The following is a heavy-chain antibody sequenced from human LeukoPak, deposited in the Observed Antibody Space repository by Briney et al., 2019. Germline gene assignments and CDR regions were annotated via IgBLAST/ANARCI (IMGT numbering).Heavy chain of an antibody. V-gene: IGHV3-21*01. CDR3: ARDQGFDDAFDI. CDR2: ISSSSSYI. CDR1: GFTFSSYA. J-gene: IGHJ3*02. Sequence: GGSLRLSCAASGFTFSSYAMSWVRQAPGKGLEWVSSISSSSSYIYYADSVKGRFTISRDNAKNSLYLQMNSLRAEDTAVYYCARDQGFDDAFDIWGQGTMVTVSS.